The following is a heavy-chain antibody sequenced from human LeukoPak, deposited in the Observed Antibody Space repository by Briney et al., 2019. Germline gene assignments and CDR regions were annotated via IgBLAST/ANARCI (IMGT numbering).Heavy chain of an antibody. CDR3: ARGNWNDDFDY. CDR2: MNTNSGNT. J-gene: IGHJ4*02. V-gene: IGHV1-8*03. CDR1: GSTFTSCD. D-gene: IGHD1-1*01. Sequence: SVTVSCTASGSTFTSCDINWVRHGTGQGLERMGWMNTNSGNTGYAQKFQGRGTITRNTSISTAYMELSSLRSEDTSVYYCARGNWNDDFDYWGQGTLVTVSS.